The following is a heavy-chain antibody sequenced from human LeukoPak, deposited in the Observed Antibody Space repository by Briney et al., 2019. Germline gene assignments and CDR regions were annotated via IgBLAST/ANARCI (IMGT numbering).Heavy chain of an antibody. D-gene: IGHD4-17*01. CDR2: ISGTGGST. CDR3: ASSRATVTHFDY. CDR1: GFTFSSYG. Sequence: GGSLRLSCAASGFTFSSYGMHWVRQAPGKGLEWVSAISGTGGSTYYADSVKGRFTISRDNSKNTLYLQMNSLRAEDTAVYYCASSRATVTHFDYWGQGTLVTVSS. J-gene: IGHJ4*02. V-gene: IGHV3-23*01.